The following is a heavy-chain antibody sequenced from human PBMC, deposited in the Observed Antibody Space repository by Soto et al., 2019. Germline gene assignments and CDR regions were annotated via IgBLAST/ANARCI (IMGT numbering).Heavy chain of an antibody. CDR1: GGSISSYY. J-gene: IGHJ6*02. V-gene: IGHV4-59*01. Sequence: PSETLSLTCTVSGGSISSYYWSWIRQPPGKGLEWIGYIYYSGSTNYNPSLKSRVTMSVDTSKNQFSLKLSSVTAADTAVYYCARDRRYCSSTSCYAGDYYYYYYGMDVWGQGTTVTVSS. CDR2: IYYSGST. D-gene: IGHD2-2*01. CDR3: ARDRRYCSSTSCYAGDYYYYYYGMDV.